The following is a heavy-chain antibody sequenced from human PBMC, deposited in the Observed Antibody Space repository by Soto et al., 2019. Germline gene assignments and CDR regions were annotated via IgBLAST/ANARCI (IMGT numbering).Heavy chain of an antibody. Sequence: QVQLVESGGGVVQPGSSLRLSCAASGFTFSSYGMHWVRQAPGKGLEWVAVIWYDGSNKYYADSVKGRFTISRDNSKNTLYLQMNSLRAEDTAVYYCARVGAASGMDYYYYAMDVWGQGTTVTVSS. V-gene: IGHV3-33*01. CDR1: GFTFSSYG. CDR2: IWYDGSNK. CDR3: ARVGAASGMDYYYYAMDV. D-gene: IGHD6-13*01. J-gene: IGHJ6*02.